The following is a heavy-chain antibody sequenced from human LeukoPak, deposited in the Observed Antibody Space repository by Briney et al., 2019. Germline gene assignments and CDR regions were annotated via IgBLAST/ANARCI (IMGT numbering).Heavy chain of an antibody. V-gene: IGHV4-59*08. D-gene: IGHD6-13*01. CDR2: IYYSGST. J-gene: IGHJ4*02. CDR1: GGSISSYY. CDR3: AAGTPALEF. Sequence: PSETLSLTCTVSGGSISSYYWSWIRQPPGKGLEWIGYIYYSGSTNYNPSLKSRVTISIDTSKNQFSLKLTSLTAADTAVYYCAAGTPALEFWGQGTLVTVSS.